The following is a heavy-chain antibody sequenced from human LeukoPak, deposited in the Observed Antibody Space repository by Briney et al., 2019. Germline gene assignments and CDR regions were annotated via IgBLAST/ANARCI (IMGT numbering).Heavy chain of an antibody. CDR3: ARVGHIQGYYFDY. Sequence: SETLSLTCAVSGGSISSGGYYWSWIRQHPGKGLEWIGYIYYSGSTYYNPSLKSRVTISVDTSKNQFSLKLSSVTAADTAVYYCARVGHIQGYYFDYWGQGTLVTVSS. J-gene: IGHJ4*02. CDR1: GGSISSGGYY. D-gene: IGHD1-1*01. CDR2: IYYSGST. V-gene: IGHV4-31*11.